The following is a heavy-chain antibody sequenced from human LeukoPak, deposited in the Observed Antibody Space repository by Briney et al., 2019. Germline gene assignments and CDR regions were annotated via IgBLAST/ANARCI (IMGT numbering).Heavy chain of an antibody. D-gene: IGHD1-20*01. CDR3: AKDVGYNWNFYYYMDV. CDR1: GFTFSSYA. Sequence: GGSLRLSCAASGFTFSSYAMSWVRQAPGKGLEWVSAINGSGGSTYYADSVKGRFTISRDNSKNTLYLQMNSLRAEDTAVYYCAKDVGYNWNFYYYMDVWGKGTTVTVSS. CDR2: INGSGGST. J-gene: IGHJ6*03. V-gene: IGHV3-23*01.